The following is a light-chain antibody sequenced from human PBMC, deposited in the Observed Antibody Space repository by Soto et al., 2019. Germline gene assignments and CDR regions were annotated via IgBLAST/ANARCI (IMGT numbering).Light chain of an antibody. CDR3: QQYNSYPLT. Sequence: DIQMTQSPSSLSASVGDRVTITCRASQGIDNYLAWFQQKPGKAPRSLIYAASSSQTGVPSKFSGSGSGTDFILTISSLQPEDSATYYCQQYNSYPLTFCGGTKVEIK. J-gene: IGKJ4*01. V-gene: IGKV1-16*02. CDR1: QGIDNY. CDR2: AAS.